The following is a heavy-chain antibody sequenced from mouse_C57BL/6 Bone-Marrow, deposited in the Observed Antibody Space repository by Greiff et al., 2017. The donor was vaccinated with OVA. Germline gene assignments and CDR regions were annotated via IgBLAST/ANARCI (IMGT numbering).Heavy chain of an antibody. D-gene: IGHD2-3*01. CDR3: ARHEDGYYASYFDY. V-gene: IGHV1-82*01. Sequence: VQLQQSGPELVKPGASVKISCKASGYAFSSSWMNWVKQRPGKGLEWIGRIYPGDGATNYNGKFKGKATLTADKSSSTAYMQLSSLTSEDSAVYFWARHEDGYYASYFDYWGQGTTLTVSS. CDR1: GYAFSSSW. J-gene: IGHJ2*01. CDR2: IYPGDGAT.